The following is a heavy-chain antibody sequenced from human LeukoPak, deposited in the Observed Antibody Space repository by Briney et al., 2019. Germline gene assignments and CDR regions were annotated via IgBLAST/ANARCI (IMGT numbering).Heavy chain of an antibody. J-gene: IGHJ4*02. D-gene: IGHD3-16*02. V-gene: IGHV4-38-2*02. CDR1: GYSISSGHY. CDR3: ARDIVPGHFDY. Sequence: SETLSLICAVSGYSISSGHYWGWIRQPPGKGLEWIGSIGHSGTTYYNPSLKSRVSISVDTSKNQFSLNLSSVTAADTAVYYCARDIVPGHFDYWGQGTLVTVSS. CDR2: IGHSGTT.